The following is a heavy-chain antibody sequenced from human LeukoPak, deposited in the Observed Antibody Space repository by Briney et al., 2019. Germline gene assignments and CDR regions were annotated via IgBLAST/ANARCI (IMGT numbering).Heavy chain of an antibody. CDR1: GSSISGYY. Sequence: SETLSLTCTVSGSSISGYYWNWIRQPAGKGLEWIGRLHPSGATNYNPSLKSRITMSLDTSKNQFSLKLSSVTAADTAVYYCARVRSPHWSDYWGQGTLVTVSS. V-gene: IGHV4-4*07. D-gene: IGHD1-26*01. J-gene: IGHJ4*02. CDR2: LHPSGAT. CDR3: ARVRSPHWSDY.